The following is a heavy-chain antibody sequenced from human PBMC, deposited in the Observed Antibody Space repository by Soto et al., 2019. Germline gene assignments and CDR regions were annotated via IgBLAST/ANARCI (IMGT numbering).Heavy chain of an antibody. J-gene: IGHJ6*02. CDR1: GGTFSSYA. D-gene: IGHD3-22*01. CDR2: IIPIFGTA. Sequence: ASVKVSCKASGGTFSSYAISWVRQAPGQGLEWMGGIIPIFGTANYAQKFQGRVTITADESTSTAYMELSSLRSEDTAVYYCARFITRDLIDYYYYGMDVWGQGTTVTVSS. V-gene: IGHV1-69*13. CDR3: ARFITRDLIDYYYYGMDV.